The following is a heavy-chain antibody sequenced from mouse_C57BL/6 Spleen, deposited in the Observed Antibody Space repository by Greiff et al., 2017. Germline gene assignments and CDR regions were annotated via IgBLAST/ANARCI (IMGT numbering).Heavy chain of an antibody. CDR2: ISDGGGYT. D-gene: IGHD6-1*01. Sequence: EVQLVESGGGLVKPGGSLKLSCAASGFTFSSYSMSWVRQTPEKRLEWVATISDGGGYTYYPDNVKGRVTLPRDNATSHPYLQMSHLKSEDTAMYYGAREKRVSSYYCDYWGQGTTLTVSS. CDR3: AREKRVSSYYCDY. J-gene: IGHJ2*01. CDR1: GFTFSSYS. V-gene: IGHV5-4*01.